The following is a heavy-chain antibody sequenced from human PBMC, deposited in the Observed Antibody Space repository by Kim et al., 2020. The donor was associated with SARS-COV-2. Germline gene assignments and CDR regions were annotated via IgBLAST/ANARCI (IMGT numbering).Heavy chain of an antibody. CDR3: ARYPWFDP. V-gene: IGHV3-33*03. Sequence: NKYYAVSVKSRITITIDNYRNTLYLRMNSLGARDTAVYYCARYPWFDPWGQGTLVTVSS. J-gene: IGHJ5*02. D-gene: IGHD1-20*01. CDR2: NK.